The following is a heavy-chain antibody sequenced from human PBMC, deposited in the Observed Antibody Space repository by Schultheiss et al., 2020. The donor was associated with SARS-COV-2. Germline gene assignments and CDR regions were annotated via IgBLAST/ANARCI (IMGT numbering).Heavy chain of an antibody. Sequence: SETLSLTCTVSGGSISSGGYYWSWIRQPPGKGLEWIGEINHSGSTNYNPSLKSRVTISVDTSKNQFSLKLSSVTAADTAVYYCARARDHYYDSSGYYYSAHYFDYWGQGTLVTVSS. CDR2: INHSGST. CDR3: ARARDHYYDSSGYYYSAHYFDY. V-gene: IGHV4-39*07. J-gene: IGHJ4*02. D-gene: IGHD3-22*01. CDR1: GGSISSGGYY.